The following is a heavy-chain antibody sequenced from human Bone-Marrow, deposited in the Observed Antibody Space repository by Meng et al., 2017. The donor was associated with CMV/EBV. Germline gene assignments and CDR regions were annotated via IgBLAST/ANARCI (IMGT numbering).Heavy chain of an antibody. V-gene: IGHV3-64*02. Sequence: GAALKISWASSGFTFSSYAMHWVRQAPGKGLEYVSAISSNGGSTYYADSVKGRFAICRDNSKNTLYLQMGSLRAEDMAVYYCARSGSSLSRGGMDVWGQGTTVTVSS. CDR3: ARSGSSLSRGGMDV. J-gene: IGHJ6*02. CDR1: GFTFSSYA. D-gene: IGHD1-26*01. CDR2: ISSNGGST.